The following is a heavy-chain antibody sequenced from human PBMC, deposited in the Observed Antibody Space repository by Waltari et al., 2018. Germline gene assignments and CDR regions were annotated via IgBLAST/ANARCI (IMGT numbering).Heavy chain of an antibody. J-gene: IGHJ4*02. V-gene: IGHV4-39*07. D-gene: IGHD2-2*01. CDR2: VYFTGT. CDR1: GGSVSSDNYY. CDR3: ARGRYWSSYLEGSFDS. Sequence: QMQLQESGPELLKPSETLSLTCSVSGGSVSSDNYYWGWIRQPPGKGLEWIGSVYFTGTYYNPSLNSRVTISSDTSKNHLSLKLTSVIAADTAVYYCARGRYWSSYLEGSFDSWGQGTLVTVSS.